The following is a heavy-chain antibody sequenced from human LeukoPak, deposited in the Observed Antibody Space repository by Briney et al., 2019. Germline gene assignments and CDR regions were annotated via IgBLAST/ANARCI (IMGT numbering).Heavy chain of an antibody. CDR2: ISAYNGNT. J-gene: IGHJ4*02. CDR3: AREATGSYTPAFDY. CDR1: SYTFTSYG. D-gene: IGHD1-26*01. Sequence: ASVKVSCKASSYTFTSYGISWVRQAPGQGLEWMGWISAYNGNTNYAQKLQGGVTMTTDTSTSTAYMELRSLRSDDTAVYYCAREATGSYTPAFDYWGQGTLVTVSS. V-gene: IGHV1-18*01.